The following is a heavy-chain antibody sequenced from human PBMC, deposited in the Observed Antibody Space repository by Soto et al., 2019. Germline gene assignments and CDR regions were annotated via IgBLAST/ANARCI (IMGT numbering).Heavy chain of an antibody. CDR1: GGTFSSYT. CDR2: IIPIFGTA. Sequence: QVQLVQSGAEVKKPGSSVTVSCKASGGTFSSYTISWVRQAPGQGLEWMGGIIPIFGTANYAQKFQGRVTISAYESTSTAYSELSSLRSEETAVYYCARGNHRWLQLWYFDLWGRGTLVTVSS. D-gene: IGHD5-12*01. V-gene: IGHV1-69*12. CDR3: ARGNHRWLQLWYFDL. J-gene: IGHJ2*01.